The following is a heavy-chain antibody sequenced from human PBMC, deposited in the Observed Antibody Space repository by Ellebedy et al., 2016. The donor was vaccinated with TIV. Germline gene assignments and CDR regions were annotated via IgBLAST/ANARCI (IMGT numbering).Heavy chain of an antibody. J-gene: IGHJ4*02. CDR1: GDSITNSGHY. Sequence: MPSETLSLTCTVSGDSITNSGHYWGWIRQPPGRGLEYIGNFYYSGNTYYNLSLKNRVTISVDTSKNQFSLQLNFVTAADTAVYYCARSSPGLGESLGPLYWGPGTLVTVSS. D-gene: IGHD3-10*01. V-gene: IGHV4-39*01. CDR3: ARSSPGLGESLGPLY. CDR2: FYYSGNT.